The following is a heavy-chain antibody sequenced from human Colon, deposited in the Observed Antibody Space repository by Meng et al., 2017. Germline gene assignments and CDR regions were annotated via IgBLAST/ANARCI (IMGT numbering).Heavy chain of an antibody. CDR1: GGSISSSY. CDR3: ATTAGTWHPFSY. Sequence: QLQLQESGPGRVKPAETLSLTCTVSGGSISSSYWSWIRQPPGKRPEWIGYINYSGNTNYNPSLKTRVTMSVDTSKNQISLRLSSVTAADTAVYYCATTAGTWHPFSYWGQGTLVTVSS. J-gene: IGHJ4*02. D-gene: IGHD1-1*01. V-gene: IGHV4-59*01. CDR2: INYSGNT.